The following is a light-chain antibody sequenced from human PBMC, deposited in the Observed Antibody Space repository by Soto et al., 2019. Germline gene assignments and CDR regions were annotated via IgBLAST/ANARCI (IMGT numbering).Light chain of an antibody. Sequence: EMVLTPSPGTLSLSPGERATLSCRARQSVSSYVAWYQQTPGQAPRLLIYGASNRATGIPDRFSGSGSGTDFTLTISRLEPEDFAVYYCQQYGSSPRTFGQGTKVDIK. CDR3: QQYGSSPRT. V-gene: IGKV3-20*01. J-gene: IGKJ1*01. CDR1: QSVSSY. CDR2: GAS.